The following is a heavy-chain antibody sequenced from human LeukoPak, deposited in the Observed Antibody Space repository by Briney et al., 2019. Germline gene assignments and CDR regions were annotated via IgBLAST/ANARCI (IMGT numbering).Heavy chain of an antibody. D-gene: IGHD2-15*01. Sequence: GESLKISCKGSGYSFTSYWIGWVRQMPGKGLEWTGIIYPGDSDTRYSPSFQGQVTISADKSISTAYLQWSSLKASDTAMYYCATTVVVAATPYYGMDVWGQGTTVTVSS. CDR3: ATTVVVAATPYYGMDV. CDR2: IYPGDSDT. J-gene: IGHJ6*02. CDR1: GYSFTSYW. V-gene: IGHV5-51*01.